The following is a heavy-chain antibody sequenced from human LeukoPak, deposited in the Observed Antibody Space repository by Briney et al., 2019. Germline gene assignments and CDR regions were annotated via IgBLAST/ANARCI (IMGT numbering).Heavy chain of an antibody. CDR2: VHYSRST. CDR1: GCSFSSCSYY. J-gene: IGHJ6*02. V-gene: IGHV4-39*01. CDR3: ASGSMECSSTSCNTIYYYSGMDV. D-gene: IGHD2-2*01. Sequence: PAESLSLTCTVSGCSFSSCSYYWVWIPQAPGRELEWIGSVHYSRSTYYNPSLKSRVTISVDTSKSQFSLSLTSVSAADTAVYYCASGSMECSSTSCNTIYYYSGMDVWGQRTTVTASS.